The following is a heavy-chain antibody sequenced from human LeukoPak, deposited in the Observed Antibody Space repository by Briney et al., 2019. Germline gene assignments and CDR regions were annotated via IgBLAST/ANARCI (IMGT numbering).Heavy chain of an antibody. D-gene: IGHD6-13*01. V-gene: IGHV1-8*01. CDR3: ARETAPIAAAGTFRYYYYGMDV. J-gene: IGHJ6*02. CDR1: GYTFTSYD. Sequence: ASVKVSCKASGYTFTSYDINWVRQATGQGLEWMGWMNPNSGNTGYAQKFQGRVTMTRNTSISTAYMELSSLRSEDTAVYYCARETAPIAAAGTFRYYYYGMDVWGQGTTVTVSS. CDR2: MNPNSGNT.